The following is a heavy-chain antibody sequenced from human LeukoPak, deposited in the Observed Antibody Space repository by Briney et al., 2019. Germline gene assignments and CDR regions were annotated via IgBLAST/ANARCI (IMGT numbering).Heavy chain of an antibody. J-gene: IGHJ4*02. Sequence: GGSLRLSCAGYEFSFSSYSMNWVRQAPGKGLEWVSSISSSSGIYKYYTDSVKGRFTISRDNAKNSQYLQMNSLRDEDTAVYYCARFRYDNSGYYRGYFDLWGQGTLVTVSS. D-gene: IGHD3-22*01. CDR3: ARFRYDNSGYYRGYFDL. CDR1: EFSFSSYS. V-gene: IGHV3-21*01. CDR2: ISSSSGIYK.